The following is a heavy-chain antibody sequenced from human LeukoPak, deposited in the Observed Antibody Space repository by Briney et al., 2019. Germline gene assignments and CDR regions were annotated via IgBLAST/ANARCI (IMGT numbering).Heavy chain of an antibody. J-gene: IGHJ4*02. D-gene: IGHD1-26*01. CDR2: IFPADSDT. CDR1: GYSFSNYW. V-gene: IGHV5-51*01. Sequence: GESLKISCKGSGYSFSNYWIAWVRRMPGKGLEWMGIIFPADSDTRYSPSLQGQVTISVDKSVNTAYLQWSSLKASDSAMYYCARPPGVGATSFDYWGQGTLVTVSS. CDR3: ARPPGVGATSFDY.